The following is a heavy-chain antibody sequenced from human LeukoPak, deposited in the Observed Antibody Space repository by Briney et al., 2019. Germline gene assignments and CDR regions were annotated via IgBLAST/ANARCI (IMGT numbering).Heavy chain of an antibody. J-gene: IGHJ3*02. CDR1: GGSFSGYY. CDR3: ATYSYGYPYDAFDI. V-gene: IGHV4-34*01. Sequence: PSETLSLTCAVYGGSFSGYYWSWIRQPPGKGLEWIGEINHSGSTNYNPSLKSRVTISVDTSKNQFSLKLSSVTAADTAVYYCATYSYGYPYDAFDIWGQGTMVTVSS. CDR2: INHSGST. D-gene: IGHD5-18*01.